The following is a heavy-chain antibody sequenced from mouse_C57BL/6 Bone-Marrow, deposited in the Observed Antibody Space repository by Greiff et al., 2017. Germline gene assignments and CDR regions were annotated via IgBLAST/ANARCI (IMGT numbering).Heavy chain of an antibody. D-gene: IGHD1-1*01. Sequence: VQLQQPGAELVKPGASVKMSCKASGYTFTSYWITWVKQRPGQGLAWIGDIYPGSGSTNYNEKFKSKATLTVDTSSSTAYMQLSSLTSEDSAVYYCAVRYYGSSPVAYWGQGTLVTVSA. V-gene: IGHV1-55*01. CDR1: GYTFTSYW. CDR3: AVRYYGSSPVAY. J-gene: IGHJ3*01. CDR2: IYPGSGST.